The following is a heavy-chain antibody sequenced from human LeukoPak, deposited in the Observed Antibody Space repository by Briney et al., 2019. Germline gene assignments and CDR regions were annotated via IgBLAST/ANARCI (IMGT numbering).Heavy chain of an antibody. V-gene: IGHV3-23*01. Sequence: PGGSLRLSCAASGFTFRNYAMTWVRQAPGKGLEWVSHISDSGDNTYYADSVKGRFTISRDNSKNTLYLQMNSLRVEDTAVYYCATYYYDSGWSFYWGQGTLVTVSS. J-gene: IGHJ4*02. CDR2: ISDSGDNT. CDR1: GFTFRNYA. CDR3: ATYYYDSGWSFY. D-gene: IGHD3-22*01.